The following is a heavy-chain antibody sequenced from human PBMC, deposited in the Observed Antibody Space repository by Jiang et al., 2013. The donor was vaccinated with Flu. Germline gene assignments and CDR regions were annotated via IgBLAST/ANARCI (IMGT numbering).Heavy chain of an antibody. CDR3: VRDYCSGGSCYVGY. CDR1: GYSFTSYA. V-gene: IGHV1-3*01. J-gene: IGHJ4*02. Sequence: SGAEVKKPGASVKVSCKASGYSFTSYAMHWVRQAPGQGLEWLGWINVNKGDTKYSQNFQARVTITRDTSASTAYVELSSLRSEDTAVYYCVRDYCSGGSCYVGYWGQGTLVTVSS. D-gene: IGHD2-15*01. CDR2: INVNKGDT.